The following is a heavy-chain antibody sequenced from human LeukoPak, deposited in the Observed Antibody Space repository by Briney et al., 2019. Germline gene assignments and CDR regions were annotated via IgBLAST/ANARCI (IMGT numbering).Heavy chain of an antibody. V-gene: IGHV4-39*01. D-gene: IGHD3-10*01. Sequence: SETLSLTCTVSGGSISSSSYYWGWIRQPPGKGLEWIGSIYYSGSTYYNPSLKSRVTISVDTSKNQFSLKLSSVTAADTAVYYCARYGSGTTNWFDPWGQGTLVTVSS. CDR1: GGSISSSSYY. CDR2: IYYSGST. J-gene: IGHJ5*02. CDR3: ARYGSGTTNWFDP.